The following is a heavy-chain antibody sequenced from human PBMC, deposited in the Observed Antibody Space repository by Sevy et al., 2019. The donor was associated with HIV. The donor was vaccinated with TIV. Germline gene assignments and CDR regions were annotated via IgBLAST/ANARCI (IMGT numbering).Heavy chain of an antibody. Sequence: ASVKVSCKASGYTFTSYGISWVRQAPGQGLEWMGWISAYNGNTNYAQKLQGRVTMTTDTSTSTAYMELRSLRSDDTAVYYCARGLTTVVTPGNFDYWGQGTLATVSS. J-gene: IGHJ4*02. V-gene: IGHV1-18*01. D-gene: IGHD4-17*01. CDR3: ARGLTTVVTPGNFDY. CDR1: GYTFTSYG. CDR2: ISAYNGNT.